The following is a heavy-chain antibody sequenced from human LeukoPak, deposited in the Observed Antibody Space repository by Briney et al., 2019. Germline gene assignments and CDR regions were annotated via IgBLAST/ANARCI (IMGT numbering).Heavy chain of an antibody. Sequence: GASVKVSCKASGYTFTSYYMHWVRQAPGQGLEWMGRINPNSGGTNYAQKFQGRVTMTRDTSISTAYMELSRLRSDDTAVYYCARDMHSSGSYSPLNYWGQGTLVTVSS. CDR1: GYTFTSYY. J-gene: IGHJ4*02. V-gene: IGHV1-2*06. D-gene: IGHD3-10*01. CDR3: ARDMHSSGSYSPLNY. CDR2: INPNSGGT.